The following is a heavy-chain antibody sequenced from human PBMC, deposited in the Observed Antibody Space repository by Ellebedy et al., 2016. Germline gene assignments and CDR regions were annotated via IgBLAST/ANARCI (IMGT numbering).Heavy chain of an antibody. CDR3: ARGYSSSIKPSDY. V-gene: IGHV3-7*01. J-gene: IGHJ4*02. Sequence: GGSLRLXXAASGFTFSSYAMSWVRQAPGKGLEWVANIKQDGSEKYYVDSVKGRFTISRDNAKNSLYLQMNSLRAEDTAVYYCARGYSSSIKPSDYWGQGTLVTVSS. CDR1: GFTFSSYA. CDR2: IKQDGSEK. D-gene: IGHD6-6*01.